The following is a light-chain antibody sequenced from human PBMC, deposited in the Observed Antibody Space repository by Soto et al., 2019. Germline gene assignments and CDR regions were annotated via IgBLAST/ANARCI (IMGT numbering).Light chain of an antibody. CDR2: CVF. CDR3: HQYDNSPLT. CDR1: QSVRSDY. Sequence: EIVLTQSPATLSLSPGDRATLSCRASQSVRSDYFAWYQQKPGQPPRVILFCVFPRATAIPDRFSGSGSGTDFTLTISRLEPDDFGLYYCHQYDNSPLTFGGGTKVEI. J-gene: IGKJ4*01. V-gene: IGKV3-20*01.